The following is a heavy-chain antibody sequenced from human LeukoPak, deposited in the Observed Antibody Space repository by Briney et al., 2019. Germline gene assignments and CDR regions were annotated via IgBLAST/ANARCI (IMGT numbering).Heavy chain of an antibody. CDR1: GFTFSNYA. CDR2: LTGRGDSA. V-gene: IGHV3-23*01. CDR3: AKAMGSYPDYHGMDV. D-gene: IGHD2-2*01. Sequence: GGSLRLSCGASGFTFSNYAMYWVRQARGKGLEWVSGLTGRGDSAYYADSVKGRFTISRDNSKNTLYLQMSSLTAEDTAVYYCAKAMGSYPDYHGMDVWGQGTTVTVSS. J-gene: IGHJ6*02.